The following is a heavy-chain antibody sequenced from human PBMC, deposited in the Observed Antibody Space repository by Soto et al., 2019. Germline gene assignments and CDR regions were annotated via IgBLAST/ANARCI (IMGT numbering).Heavy chain of an antibody. D-gene: IGHD5-12*01. J-gene: IGHJ4*02. V-gene: IGHV3-7*01. CDR3: ASVAI. CDR2: IKQDGTEK. Sequence: EVQLVESGGGLVQPGGSLRLSCAASGFTFSNYWMSWVRQAPGKGLEWVANIKQDGTEKNYVDSVRGRFTISRDNAKNSLDLQMHSLTAEDTAVYYCASVAIWGQGTLVTASS. CDR1: GFTFSNYW.